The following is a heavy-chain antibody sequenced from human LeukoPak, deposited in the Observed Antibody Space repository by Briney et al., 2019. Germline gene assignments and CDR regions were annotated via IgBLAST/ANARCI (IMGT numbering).Heavy chain of an antibody. CDR1: GGTFSSYA. CDR3: ARDSSEGVRFLEWLAIDGMDV. CDR2: IIPIFGTA. D-gene: IGHD3-3*01. Sequence: ASVKVSCKASGGTFSSYAISWVRQAPGQGLEWMGGIIPIFGTANYAQKFQGRVTITADESTSAAYMELSSLRSEGTAVYYCARDSSEGVRFLEWLAIDGMDVWGQGTTVTVSS. J-gene: IGHJ6*02. V-gene: IGHV1-69*13.